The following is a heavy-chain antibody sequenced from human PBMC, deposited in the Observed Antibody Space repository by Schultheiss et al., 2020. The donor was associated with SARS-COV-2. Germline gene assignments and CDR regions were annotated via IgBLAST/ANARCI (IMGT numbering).Heavy chain of an antibody. Sequence: SETLSLTCTVSGGSISSGDYYWSWIRQPPGKGLEWIGHIYYNGRTYHNPSVRSRVAISVDTSKNQFSLKLNFVTAADTAVYYCARFQYNSGWYYFDYWGQGILVTVSS. CDR1: GGSISSGDYY. CDR3: ARFQYNSGWYYFDY. D-gene: IGHD6-19*01. J-gene: IGHJ4*02. V-gene: IGHV4-30-4*01. CDR2: IYYNGRT.